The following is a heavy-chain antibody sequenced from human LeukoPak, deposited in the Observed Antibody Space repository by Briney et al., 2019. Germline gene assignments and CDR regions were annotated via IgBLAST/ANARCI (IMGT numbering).Heavy chain of an antibody. Sequence: PSEILSLTCAVSGYSISSSYYWGWIRQPPGKGLEWIGTIYHSGSTHYNPSLKSRVTLSVDTSKNQFSLKLRSVTAADTAVYYCASLPSNTVTHDHWGQGTLVTVSS. D-gene: IGHD4-11*01. CDR3: ASLPSNTVTHDH. J-gene: IGHJ4*02. V-gene: IGHV4-38-2*01. CDR2: IYHSGST. CDR1: GYSISSSYY.